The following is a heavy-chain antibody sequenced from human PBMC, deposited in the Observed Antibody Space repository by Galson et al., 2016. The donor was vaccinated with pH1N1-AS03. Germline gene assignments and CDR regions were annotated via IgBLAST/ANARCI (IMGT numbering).Heavy chain of an antibody. D-gene: IGHD3-9*01. CDR1: GYSFNSYW. CDR2: IFPGDSDT. V-gene: IGHV5-51*01. J-gene: IGHJ4*02. CDR3: VRQFDVLTGFFDY. Sequence: QSGAEVKKPGESLKISCKGSGYSFNSYWIGWVRQMSGKDLEWMGMIFPGDSDTRYSPSFQGQVTISADSRTAYLQWSSLKASDPAMYYCVRQFDVLTGFFDYWGQGALVTVSS.